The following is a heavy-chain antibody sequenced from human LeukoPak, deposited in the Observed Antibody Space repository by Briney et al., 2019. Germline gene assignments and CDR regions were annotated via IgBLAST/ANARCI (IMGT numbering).Heavy chain of an antibody. CDR2: ISTSGSSM. CDR3: AKDRDSSGYYPYYFDY. D-gene: IGHD3-22*01. CDR1: GFTFSDHY. V-gene: IGHV3-11*04. J-gene: IGHJ4*02. Sequence: GGSLRLSCAASGFTFSDHYMIWIRQAPGKGLEWVSYISTSGSSMYYADSVKGRFTISRDSAKNSLYLQMNSLRAGDTAVYYCAKDRDSSGYYPYYFDYWGQGTLVTVSS.